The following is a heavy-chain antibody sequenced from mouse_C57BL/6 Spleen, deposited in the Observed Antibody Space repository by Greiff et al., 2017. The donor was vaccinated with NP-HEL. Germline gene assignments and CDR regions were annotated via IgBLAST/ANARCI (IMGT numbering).Heavy chain of an antibody. CDR3: ARIPHYYGSSQGFAY. CDR1: GFSLTSYG. CDR2: IWRGGST. Sequence: QVQLQQSGPGLVQPSQSLSITCTVSGFSLTSYGVHWVRQSPGKGLEWLGVIWRGGSTDYNAAFISRLGISKDNSKSQVFFKMNSLQADDTAIYYCARIPHYYGSSQGFAYWGQGTLVTVSA. J-gene: IGHJ3*01. D-gene: IGHD1-1*01. V-gene: IGHV2-2*01.